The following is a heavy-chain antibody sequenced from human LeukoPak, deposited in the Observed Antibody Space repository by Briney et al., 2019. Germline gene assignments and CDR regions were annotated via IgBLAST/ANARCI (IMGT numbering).Heavy chain of an antibody. CDR3: ARDIAARVNFTPKEVVGWFDP. J-gene: IGHJ5*02. Sequence: SETLSLTCTVSGGSISSSSYYWGWIRQPPGKGLEWIGSIYYSGSTYYNPSLKSRVTISVDTSKNQFSLKLSSVTAADTAVYYCARDIAARVNFTPKEVVGWFDPWGQGTLVTVSS. CDR2: IYYSGST. CDR1: GGSISSSSYY. D-gene: IGHD6-6*01. V-gene: IGHV4-39*07.